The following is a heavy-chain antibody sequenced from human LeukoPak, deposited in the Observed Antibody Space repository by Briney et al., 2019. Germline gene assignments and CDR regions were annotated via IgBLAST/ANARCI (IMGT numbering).Heavy chain of an antibody. Sequence: PGGSLRLSCAASGFTVSSNYMSWVRQAPGKGLEWVSVIYSGGSTYYADSVKGRFTISRDNSKNTLYLQMNSLRAEDTVVYYCARAVDSGYDLGAYYFDYWGQGTLVTVSS. CDR2: IYSGGST. CDR1: GFTVSSNY. J-gene: IGHJ4*02. V-gene: IGHV3-66*01. CDR3: ARAVDSGYDLGAYYFDY. D-gene: IGHD5-12*01.